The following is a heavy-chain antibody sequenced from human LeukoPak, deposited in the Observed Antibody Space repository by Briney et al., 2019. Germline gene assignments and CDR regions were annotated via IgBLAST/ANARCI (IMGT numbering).Heavy chain of an antibody. CDR1: GFTFSSYA. D-gene: IGHD3-22*01. V-gene: IGHV3-23*01. CDR2: ISGSGGST. J-gene: IGHJ4*02. Sequence: PGGSLRLSCAASGFTFSSYAMSWVRQAPGKGLEWVSAISGSGGSTYYADSVKGRFTISRDNSKNTLYLQMNSLRAEDTAVYYSAKVAPAYYYDSSGYPEDYWGQGTLVTVSS. CDR3: AKVAPAYYYDSSGYPEDY.